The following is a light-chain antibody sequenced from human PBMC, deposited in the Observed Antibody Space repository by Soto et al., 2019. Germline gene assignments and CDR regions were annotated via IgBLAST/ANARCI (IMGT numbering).Light chain of an antibody. CDR3: QKYNSPPRT. CDR1: QGIINF. V-gene: IGKV1-27*01. CDR2: AAS. Sequence: DIQMTQSPSSLSASIGDRVTITCRASQGIINFLAWYQQKPGEPPKLLLYAASILRSGVPSRFSGSGSGTDFTLTISSLQPEDVATYYCQKYNSPPRTFGQGTRV. J-gene: IGKJ1*01.